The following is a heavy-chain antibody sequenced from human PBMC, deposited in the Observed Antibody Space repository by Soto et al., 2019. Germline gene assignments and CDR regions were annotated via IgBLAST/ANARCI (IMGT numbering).Heavy chain of an antibody. J-gene: IGHJ3*02. Sequence: ASVKVSCKTSGYTFINNYMHWVRQAPGQGLEWMGIINPRDGSTSYPQNFQGRVSMTRDASTSTVSMELNSLRSEDTAVYYCARELYTGYGNAAFDIWGQRTMVTVSS. CDR1: GYTFINNY. CDR3: ARELYTGYGNAAFDI. V-gene: IGHV1-46*03. CDR2: INPRDGST. D-gene: IGHD5-12*01.